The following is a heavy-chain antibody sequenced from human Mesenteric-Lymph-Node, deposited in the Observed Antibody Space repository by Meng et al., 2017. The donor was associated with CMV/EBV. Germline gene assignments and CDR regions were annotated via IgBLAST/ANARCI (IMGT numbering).Heavy chain of an antibody. CDR1: GFTFSNYG. J-gene: IGHJ5*02. CDR3: VRDVAPGWFDP. Sequence: GESLKISCAASGFTFSNYGMHWVRQAPGKGLEWVAFIWYDENQEEYTDSAKGRFTISRDNSKNTVDLQMNNLRVEDTAVYYCVRDVAPGWFDPWGQGILVTVSS. D-gene: IGHD3-10*01. V-gene: IGHV3-30*02. CDR2: IWYDENQE.